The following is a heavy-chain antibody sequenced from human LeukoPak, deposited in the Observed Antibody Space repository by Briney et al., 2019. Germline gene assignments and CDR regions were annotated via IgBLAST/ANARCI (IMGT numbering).Heavy chain of an antibody. CDR2: IKPDGSEK. CDR3: ARDYVWGSSESDY. V-gene: IGHV3-7*01. CDR1: GFTFSSYG. J-gene: IGHJ4*02. Sequence: GGSLRLSCAASGFTFSSYGMSWVRQAPGKGLEWVGNIKPDGSEKYYVDSVKGRFTISRDNAKNSLFLQMNSLRVEDTAIYYCARDYVWGSSESDYWGQGTLVTVSS. D-gene: IGHD7-27*01.